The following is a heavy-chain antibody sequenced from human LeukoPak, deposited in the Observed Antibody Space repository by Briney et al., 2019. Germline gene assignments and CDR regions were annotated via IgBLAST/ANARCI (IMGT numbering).Heavy chain of an antibody. V-gene: IGHV4-59*12. CDR1: GGSISSYY. CDR2: IYYSGST. D-gene: IGHD3-10*01. CDR3: ARRRYGSGSYYSLLFDY. J-gene: IGHJ4*02. Sequence: PSETLSLTCTVSGGSISSYYWSWIRQPPGKGLEWIGYIYYSGSTNYNPSLKSRVTISVDTSKNQFSLKLSSVTAADTAVYYCARRRYGSGSYYSLLFDYWGQGTLVTVSS.